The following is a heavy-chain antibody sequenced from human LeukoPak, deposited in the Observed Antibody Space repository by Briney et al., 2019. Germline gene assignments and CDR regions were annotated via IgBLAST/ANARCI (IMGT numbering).Heavy chain of an antibody. V-gene: IGHV3-53*01. D-gene: IGHD3-9*01. J-gene: IGHJ3*02. CDR2: IYSGGST. CDR3: ARGARYFDWFDAFDI. CDR1: GFTVSSNY. Sequence: GGSLRLSCAASGFTVSSNYMSWVRQAPGKGLEWVSVIYSGGSTYYADSVKGRFTISRDNSKNTLYLQMNSLRAEDTAVYYCARGARYFDWFDAFDIWGQGIMVTVSS.